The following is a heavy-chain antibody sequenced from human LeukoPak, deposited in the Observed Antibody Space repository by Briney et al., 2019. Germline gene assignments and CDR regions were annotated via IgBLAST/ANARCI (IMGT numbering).Heavy chain of an antibody. J-gene: IGHJ4*02. V-gene: IGHV4-59*01. CDR3: ARSYYGSGSYSVPLDY. CDR2: IYYSGST. Sequence: PSETLSLTCTVFGGSISSYYWSWIRQPPGKGLEWIGYIYYSGSTNYNPSLKSRVTISVDTSKNQFSLKLSSVTAADTAVYYCARSYYGSGSYSVPLDYWGQGTLVTVSS. CDR1: GGSISSYY. D-gene: IGHD3-10*01.